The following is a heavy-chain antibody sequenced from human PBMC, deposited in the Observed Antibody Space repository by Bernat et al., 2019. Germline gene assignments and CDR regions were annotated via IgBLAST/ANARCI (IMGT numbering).Heavy chain of an antibody. CDR1: GFTVSSNY. V-gene: IGHV3-53*04. J-gene: IGHJ4*02. CDR3: GGGDRRNDY. CDR2: SYRGGST. Sequence: EVQLVESGGGLVQPGGSLRLSCAASGFTVSSNYMSWVRQAPGKGLQWVAVSYRGGSTYYADSGKGRFTMARQNSKNTLYLQMNSLGAEGTAVYCCGGGDRRNDYWGQGTLVTVSS.